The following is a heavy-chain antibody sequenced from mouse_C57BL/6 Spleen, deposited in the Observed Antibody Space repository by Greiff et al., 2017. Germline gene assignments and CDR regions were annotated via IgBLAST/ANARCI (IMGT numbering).Heavy chain of an antibody. D-gene: IGHD2-4*01. J-gene: IGHJ3*01. CDR3: TREDYDYDWFAY. Sequence: QVQLQQSGAELVRPGASVTLSCKASGYTFTDYEMHWVKQTPVHGLEWIGAIDPETGGTAYNQKFKGKAILTADKSSSTAYMELRSLTSEDSAVYYCTREDYDYDWFAYWGQGTLVTVSA. CDR2: IDPETGGT. V-gene: IGHV1-15*01. CDR1: GYTFTDYE.